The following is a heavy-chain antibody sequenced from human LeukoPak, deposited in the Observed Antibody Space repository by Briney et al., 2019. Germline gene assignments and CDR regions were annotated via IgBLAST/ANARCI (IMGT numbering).Heavy chain of an antibody. CDR1: GGSISGGGYS. Sequence: PSETLSLTCAVSGGSISGGGYSWSCLRQPPGKVLAWIGYIYYSGSTYYIPSLKSRVTISVDRSKNQFSLNLQSVTAADTAVYYCASVSSGGYFDYWGQGILVSV. CDR3: ASVSSGGYFDY. J-gene: IGHJ4*02. CDR2: IYYSGST. D-gene: IGHD3-16*01. V-gene: IGHV4-30-2*01.